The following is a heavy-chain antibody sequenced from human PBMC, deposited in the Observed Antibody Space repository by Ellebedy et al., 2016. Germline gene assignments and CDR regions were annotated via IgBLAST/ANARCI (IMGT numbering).Heavy chain of an antibody. CDR1: GFSFSDYW. CDR3: ARRGVAYWYFDL. V-gene: IGHV5-51*01. J-gene: IGHJ2*01. Sequence: GGSLRLSXKTSGFSFSDYWIGWVRQMPGKSLEWMAIIYPAASETLYNPSVQGQVTISADKSVTTVYLQWRSLEASDTGMYYCARRGVAYWYFDLWGRGTLVTVSS. D-gene: IGHD3-16*01. CDR2: IYPAASET.